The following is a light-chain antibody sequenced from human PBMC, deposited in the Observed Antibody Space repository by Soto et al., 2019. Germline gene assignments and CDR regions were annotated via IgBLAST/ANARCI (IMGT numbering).Light chain of an antibody. Sequence: DIQLTQSPSFLSASVGDRVTITCRASQGISSYLAWYQQKPGKAPKLLIYAASTLQSGVPSRFSGSGSGTEFTLTISRLQPEYFATYYCQQLNSYRTFGQGTKVEIK. V-gene: IGKV1-9*01. J-gene: IGKJ1*01. CDR3: QQLNSYRT. CDR2: AAS. CDR1: QGISSY.